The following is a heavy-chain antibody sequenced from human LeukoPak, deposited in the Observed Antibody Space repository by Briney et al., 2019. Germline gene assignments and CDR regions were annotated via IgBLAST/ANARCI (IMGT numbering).Heavy chain of an antibody. D-gene: IGHD1-1*01. Sequence: GGSLRLSCAASGFTFAGYAMTWVRQAPGKGPEWVSTIRSNGETTYNADSVKGRFTISRDNSKKTLYLQLNSLRVEDTAIYYCAKGQELDDGVFDSWGQGTLVTVSS. V-gene: IGHV3-23*01. CDR1: GFTFAGYA. J-gene: IGHJ4*02. CDR3: AKGQELDDGVFDS. CDR2: IRSNGETT.